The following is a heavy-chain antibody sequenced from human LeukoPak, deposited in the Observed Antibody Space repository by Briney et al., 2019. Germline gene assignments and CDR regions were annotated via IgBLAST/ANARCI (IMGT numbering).Heavy chain of an antibody. Sequence: ASVKVSCKASGYTFTGYYMHRVRQAPGQGLEWMGWINPNSGGTNYAQKFQGRVTMTRDTPISTAYMELSRLRSDDTAVYYCARAKASRQKMLRITEFDCWGQGTLVTVSS. CDR3: ARAKASRQKMLRITEFDC. D-gene: IGHD3-10*01. V-gene: IGHV1-2*02. J-gene: IGHJ4*02. CDR1: GYTFTGYY. CDR2: INPNSGGT.